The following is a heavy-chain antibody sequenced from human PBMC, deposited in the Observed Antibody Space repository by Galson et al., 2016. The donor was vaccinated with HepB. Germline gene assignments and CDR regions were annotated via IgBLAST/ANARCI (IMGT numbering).Heavy chain of an antibody. CDR3: ARIYSNYVLGMDV. CDR2: IYYTGST. Sequence: TLSLTCTVSGGSISSGDYYWSWIRQPPGKGLDWIGYIYYTGSTDYNPSLKSRVSISVDTSKNQFSLRLSSVTAADTALYYCARIYSNYVLGMDVWGRGTTVTVSS. D-gene: IGHD4-11*01. V-gene: IGHV4-30-4*01. J-gene: IGHJ6*02. CDR1: GGSISSGDYY.